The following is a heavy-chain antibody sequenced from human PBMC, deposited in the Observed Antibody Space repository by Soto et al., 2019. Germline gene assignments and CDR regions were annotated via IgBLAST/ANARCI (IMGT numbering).Heavy chain of an antibody. D-gene: IGHD3-22*01. CDR1: GFTFSSYA. J-gene: IGHJ6*02. CDR2: ISYDGSNK. V-gene: IGHV3-30-3*01. Sequence: GGSLRLSCAASGFTFSSYAMHWVRQAPGKGLEWVAVISYDGSNKYYADSVKGRFTISRDNSKNTLYLQMNSLRAEDTAVYYCARDRYYYDSSGYSPLYYYYYGMDVWGQGTMVTVSS. CDR3: ARDRYYYDSSGYSPLYYYYYGMDV.